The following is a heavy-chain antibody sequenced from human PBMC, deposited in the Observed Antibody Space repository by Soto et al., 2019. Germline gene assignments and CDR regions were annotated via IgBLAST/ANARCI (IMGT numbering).Heavy chain of an antibody. Sequence: EVQLVESGGGLVQPGGSLRLSCAASGFTFSSYWMSWVRQAPGKGLEWVADIKQNGSEKYYVDSVKGRFTISRDNAKNSLYLQMKGLGAEDTAVYYCARAIPIFDVVTSYFFDYGGQGTQVPVSS. CDR2: IKQNGSEK. D-gene: IGHD3-3*01. J-gene: IGHJ4*02. V-gene: IGHV3-7*01. CDR1: GFTFSSYW. CDR3: ARAIPIFDVVTSYFFDY.